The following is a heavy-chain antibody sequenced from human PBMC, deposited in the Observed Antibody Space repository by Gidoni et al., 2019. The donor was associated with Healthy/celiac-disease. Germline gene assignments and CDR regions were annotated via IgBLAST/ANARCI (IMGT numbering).Heavy chain of an antibody. CDR3: ARERDYGGMGAFDI. D-gene: IGHD4-17*01. CDR2: ISYDGSNK. V-gene: IGHV3-30*03. J-gene: IGHJ3*02. CDR1: GFTFSSYG. Sequence: QVQLVESGGGVVQPGRSLRLSCAASGFTFSSYGMHWVRQAPGKGLEWVAVISYDGSNKYYADSVKGRFTISRDNSKNTLYLQMNSLRAEDTAVYYCARERDYGGMGAFDIWGQGTMVTVSS.